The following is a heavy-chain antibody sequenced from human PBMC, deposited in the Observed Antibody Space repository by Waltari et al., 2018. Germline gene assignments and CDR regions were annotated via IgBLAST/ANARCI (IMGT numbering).Heavy chain of an antibody. Sequence: QLQLQESGPGLVKPSETLSLTCTVHGCSISSSSYYWGWIRQPPGKGLEWIGSIYYSGSTYYNPSLKSRVTISVDTSKNQFSLKLSSVTAADTAVYYCARDLGGVGASGYWGQEPWSPSPQ. CDR2: IYYSGST. J-gene: IGHJ4*01. D-gene: IGHD1-26*01. CDR1: GCSISSSSYY. V-gene: IGHV4-39*07. CDR3: ARDLGGVGASGY.